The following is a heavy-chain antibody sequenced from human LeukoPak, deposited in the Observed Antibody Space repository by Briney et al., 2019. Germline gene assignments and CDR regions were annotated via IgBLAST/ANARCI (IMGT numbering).Heavy chain of an antibody. D-gene: IGHD6-25*01. CDR1: GFTFSSYW. Sequence: GGSLRLSCAASGFTFSSYWMSWVRQAPGKGLVWVSRVNGDGSSTAYADSVKGRFTISRDNAKNTLYLQMNSLTAEDTAVYYCARGPPWYFDLWGRGTLVTVSS. CDR3: ARGPPWYFDL. CDR2: VNGDGSST. J-gene: IGHJ2*01. V-gene: IGHV3-74*01.